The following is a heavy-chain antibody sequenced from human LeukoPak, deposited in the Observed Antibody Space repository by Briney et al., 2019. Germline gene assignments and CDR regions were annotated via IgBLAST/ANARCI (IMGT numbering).Heavy chain of an antibody. V-gene: IGHV1-46*01. CDR2: INPSGGST. D-gene: IGHD2-15*01. CDR3: ASVVAARGWFDP. CDR1: EYTFTSYY. Sequence: GASVKVSCKASEYTFTSYYMHWVRQAPGQGLEWMGIINPSGGSTSYALKFQGRVTMTRDTSTSTVYMELSSLRSEDTAVYYCASVVAARGWFDPWGQGTLVTVSS. J-gene: IGHJ5*02.